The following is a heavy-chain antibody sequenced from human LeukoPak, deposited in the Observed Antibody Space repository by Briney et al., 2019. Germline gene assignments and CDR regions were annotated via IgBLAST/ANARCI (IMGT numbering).Heavy chain of an antibody. V-gene: IGHV4-39*07. CDR2: IYNDGTT. CDR1: GGSISSGSYY. J-gene: IGHJ4*02. Sequence: SETLSLTCTVSGGSISSGSYYWGWIRQPPGKGLEWIGSIYNDGTTYYNTSLKSRVTLSVDTSKNQFSLVLTSVTAADTAVYYCARGKYYYGSGRPDLDYWGQGTLVTVSS. D-gene: IGHD3-10*01. CDR3: ARGKYYYGSGRPDLDY.